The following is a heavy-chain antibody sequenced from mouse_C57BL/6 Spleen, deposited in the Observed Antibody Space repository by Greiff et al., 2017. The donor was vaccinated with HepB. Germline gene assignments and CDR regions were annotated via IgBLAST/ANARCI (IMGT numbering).Heavy chain of an antibody. Sequence: VKLMESGPELVKPGASVKISCKASGYAFSSSWMNWVKQRPGKGLEWIGRIYPGVGDTNYNGKFKGKATLTADKSSSTAYMQLSSLTSEDSAVYFCARSGIYYYGSSYEEDYWGQGTTLTVSS. CDR2: IYPGVGDT. J-gene: IGHJ2*01. D-gene: IGHD1-1*01. CDR3: ARSGIYYYGSSYEEDY. CDR1: GYAFSSSW. V-gene: IGHV1-82*01.